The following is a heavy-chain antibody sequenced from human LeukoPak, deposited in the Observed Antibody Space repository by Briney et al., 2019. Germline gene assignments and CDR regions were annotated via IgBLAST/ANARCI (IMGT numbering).Heavy chain of an antibody. D-gene: IGHD5-24*01. Sequence: ASVKVSCKASGYTFTGYYMHWVRQAPGQGLEWMGWINPNSGGTNYAQKFQGRVTMTRDTSISTAYMELSSLRSEDTAVYYCARAEGDGYNFLLFYWGQGTLVTVSS. CDR2: INPNSGGT. CDR1: GYTFTGYY. CDR3: ARAEGDGYNFLLFY. J-gene: IGHJ4*02. V-gene: IGHV1-2*02.